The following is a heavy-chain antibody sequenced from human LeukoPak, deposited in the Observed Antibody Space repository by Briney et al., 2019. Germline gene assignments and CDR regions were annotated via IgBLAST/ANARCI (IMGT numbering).Heavy chain of an antibody. D-gene: IGHD6-19*01. V-gene: IGHV3-23*01. CDR3: AKDVAPDSGWDLDY. J-gene: IGHJ4*02. Sequence: GGSLRLSCAVSGLTFSTYSMTWVRQGPGKGLEWVSSIYNSGAKIFYADSVKGRFTIPRDNSKNMLYLQMNSLRVEDTAVYYCAKDVAPDSGWDLDYWGQGTLVTVSS. CDR1: GLTFSTYS. CDR2: IYNSGAKI.